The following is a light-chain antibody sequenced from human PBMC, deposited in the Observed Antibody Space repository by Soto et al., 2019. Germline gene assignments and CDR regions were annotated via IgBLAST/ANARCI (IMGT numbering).Light chain of an antibody. J-gene: IGKJ4*01. CDR1: QSVNTN. CDR3: QQYNNWYPLT. CDR2: GAS. V-gene: IGKV3-15*01. Sequence: EIVMTQSPATLSVSPGERATLSCKARQSVNTNLAWYQQKPGQAPRLLIYGASTRATGIPARFSGSGSGTEFTLTISSLQSEDFAVYYCQQYNNWYPLTFGGGTKVEIK.